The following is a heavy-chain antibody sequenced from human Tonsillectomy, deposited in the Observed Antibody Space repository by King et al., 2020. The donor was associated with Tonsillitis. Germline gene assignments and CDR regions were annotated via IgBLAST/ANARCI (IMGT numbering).Heavy chain of an antibody. CDR3: AKGRQWLQLLDYFDN. CDR1: GFTFSSYA. V-gene: IGHV3-23*04. D-gene: IGHD5-24*01. J-gene: IGHJ4*02. Sequence: VQLVESGGGLVQPGGSLRLSCAASGFTFSSYAISWVRQAPGKGLEWVSAISGSGVATYYADSVKGHFTISRDNSKNTLYLQMNGLRAEDTAVYFCAKGRQWLQLLDYFDNWGQGTLVTVSS. CDR2: ISGSGVAT.